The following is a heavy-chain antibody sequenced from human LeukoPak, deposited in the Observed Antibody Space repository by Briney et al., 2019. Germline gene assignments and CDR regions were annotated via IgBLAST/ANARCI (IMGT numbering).Heavy chain of an antibody. CDR1: GFTFSSHG. CDR3: ARGYGSGSYYFDY. V-gene: IGHV3-23*01. J-gene: IGHJ4*02. Sequence: GGSLRLSCAASGFTFSSHGINWVRQAPGKGLEWVSGISPSGSISYYADSVKGRFTISRDNSKNTVSLQMNSLRAEDTAVYYCARGYGSGSYYFDYWGQGTLVTVSS. CDR2: ISPSGSIS. D-gene: IGHD3-10*01.